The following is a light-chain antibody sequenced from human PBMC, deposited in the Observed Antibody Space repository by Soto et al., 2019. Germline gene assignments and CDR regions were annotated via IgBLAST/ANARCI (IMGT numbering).Light chain of an antibody. CDR3: CSYAGSTSYV. J-gene: IGLJ1*01. CDR1: SSDVGGYNY. Sequence: QSVLTQPPSASGSPGQSVTISCTGTSSDVGGYNYVSWYQQHPGKAPKLVISEVSQRPSGVPDRFSGSKSGNTASLTVSGLQAEDEADYYCCSYAGSTSYVFGTGTKAT. V-gene: IGLV2-8*01. CDR2: EVS.